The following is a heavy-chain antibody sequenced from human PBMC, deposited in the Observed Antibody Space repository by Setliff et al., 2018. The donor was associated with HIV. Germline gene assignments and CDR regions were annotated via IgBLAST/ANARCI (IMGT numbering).Heavy chain of an antibody. V-gene: IGHV4-4*09. D-gene: IGHD6-19*01. Sequence: PSETLSLTCTVSGGSFTDKYWTWIRQPPGKGLEWIGYIYPSGSTKYNPSLKSRVTISVDTSKKEFSLKLNSVTAADTAVYYCAREVPLGIAGGGILGYFDSWGQGTLVTVSS. CDR2: IYPSGST. CDR3: AREVPLGIAGGGILGYFDS. J-gene: IGHJ4*02. CDR1: GGSFTDKY.